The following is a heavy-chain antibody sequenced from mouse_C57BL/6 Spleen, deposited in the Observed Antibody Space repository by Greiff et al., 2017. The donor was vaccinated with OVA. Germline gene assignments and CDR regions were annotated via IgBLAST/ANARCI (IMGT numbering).Heavy chain of an antibody. J-gene: IGHJ4*01. Sequence: DVKLVESEGGLVQPGSSMKLSCTASGFTFSDYYMAWVRQVPEKGLEWVANINYDGSSTYYLDSLKSRFIISRDNAKNILYLQMSSLKSEDTATYYCARSYGSSYAMDYWGQGTSVTVSS. CDR1: GFTFSDYY. D-gene: IGHD1-1*01. CDR3: ARSYGSSYAMDY. V-gene: IGHV5-16*01. CDR2: INYDGSST.